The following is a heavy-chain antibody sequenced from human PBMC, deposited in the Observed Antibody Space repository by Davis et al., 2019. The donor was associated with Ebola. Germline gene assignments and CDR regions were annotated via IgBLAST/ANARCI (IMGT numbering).Heavy chain of an antibody. CDR1: GFTFDYYA. CDR3: ARGRNDYGDYPF. Sequence: GESLKTPCAASGFTFDYYALSWVRQAPGKGLEWVSGITRSGGSTYYADSVKGRFAISRDISKNTVYLQMNSLRGDDTAVYYCARGRNDYGDYPFWGQGTMVTVSS. V-gene: IGHV3-23*01. D-gene: IGHD4-17*01. CDR2: ITRSGGST. J-gene: IGHJ3*01.